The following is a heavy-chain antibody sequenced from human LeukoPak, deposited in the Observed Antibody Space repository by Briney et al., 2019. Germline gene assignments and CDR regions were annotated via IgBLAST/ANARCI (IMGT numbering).Heavy chain of an antibody. CDR2: IYYSGST. Sequence: SETLSLTCTVSGGPISSSSYYWGWIRQPPGKGLEWIGSIYYSGSTYYNPSLKSRVTISVDTSKNQFSLKLSSVTAADTAVYYCARRDKGRPSATDYWGQGTLVTVSS. CDR3: ARRDKGRPSATDY. D-gene: IGHD5-24*01. J-gene: IGHJ4*02. V-gene: IGHV4-39*01. CDR1: GGPISSSSYY.